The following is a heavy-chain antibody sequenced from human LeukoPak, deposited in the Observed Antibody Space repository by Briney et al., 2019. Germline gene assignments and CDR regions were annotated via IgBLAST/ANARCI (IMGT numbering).Heavy chain of an antibody. Sequence: SETLSLTCAVYGGSFSGYYWSWIRQPPGKGLEWIGEINHSGSTNYNPSLKSRVTISVDTSKNQFSLKLSSVTAADTAVYYCARRRRIQLRYYFDYWGQGTLVTVPS. D-gene: IGHD5-18*01. CDR1: GGSFSGYY. J-gene: IGHJ4*02. CDR2: INHSGST. V-gene: IGHV4-34*01. CDR3: ARRRRIQLRYYFDY.